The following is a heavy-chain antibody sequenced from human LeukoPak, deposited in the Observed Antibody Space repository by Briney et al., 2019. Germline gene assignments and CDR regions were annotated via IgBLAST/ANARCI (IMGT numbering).Heavy chain of an antibody. CDR1: GFTFSSYS. J-gene: IGHJ4*02. Sequence: GGSLRLSCAASGFTFSSYSMNWVRQAPEKGLEWVSSISSSSSYIYYADSVKGRFTISRDNAKNSLYLQMNSLRAEDTAVYYCARGFAGYGSGWYDSAFDYWGQGTLVTVSS. V-gene: IGHV3-21*01. CDR3: ARGFAGYGSGWYDSAFDY. D-gene: IGHD6-19*01. CDR2: ISSSSSYI.